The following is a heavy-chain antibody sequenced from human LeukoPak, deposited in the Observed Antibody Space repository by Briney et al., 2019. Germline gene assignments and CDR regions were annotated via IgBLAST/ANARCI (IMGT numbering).Heavy chain of an antibody. Sequence: SGGSLRLYCAASGFTFSSYSMNWVRQTPGKGLEWVSSISGSSSYIYYADSVKGRFTISRDNAKKSLYLQMNSLRAEDTAVYYCARGTLHRYYYDSSGPEGYWGQGTLVTVSS. CDR2: ISGSSSYI. CDR3: ARGTLHRYYYDSSGPEGY. CDR1: GFTFSSYS. D-gene: IGHD3-22*01. J-gene: IGHJ4*02. V-gene: IGHV3-21*01.